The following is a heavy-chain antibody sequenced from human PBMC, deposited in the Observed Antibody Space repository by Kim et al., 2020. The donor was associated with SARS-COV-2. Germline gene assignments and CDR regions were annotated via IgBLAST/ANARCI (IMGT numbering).Heavy chain of an antibody. CDR3: ASSTYYDILTGYYYYYGMDV. D-gene: IGHD3-9*01. V-gene: IGHV1-8*01. CDR2: MNPNSGNT. CDR1: GYTFTSYD. J-gene: IGHJ6*02. Sequence: ASVKVSCKASGYTFTSYDINWVRQATGQGLEWMGWMNPNSGNTGYAQKFQGRVTMTRNTSISTAYMELSSLRSEDTAVYYCASSTYYDILTGYYYYYGMDVWGQGTTVTVSS.